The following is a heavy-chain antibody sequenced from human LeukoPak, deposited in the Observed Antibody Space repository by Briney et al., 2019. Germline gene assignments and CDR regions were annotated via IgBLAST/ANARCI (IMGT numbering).Heavy chain of an antibody. CDR2: ISGSGGST. CDR3: AKVSDDILTGYLMDGYFDY. V-gene: IGHV3-23*01. Sequence: GGSLRLSCAASGFTFSSYAMSWVRQAPGKGLEWVSDISGSGGSTYYADSVKGRFTISRDNSKNTLYLQMNSLRAEDTAVYYCAKVSDDILTGYLMDGYFDYWGQGTLVTVSS. CDR1: GFTFSSYA. J-gene: IGHJ4*02. D-gene: IGHD3-9*01.